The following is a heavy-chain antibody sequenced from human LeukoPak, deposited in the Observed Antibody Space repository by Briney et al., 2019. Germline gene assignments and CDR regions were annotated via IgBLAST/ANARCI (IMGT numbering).Heavy chain of an antibody. CDR3: ARAAYCGGDCYSDY. Sequence: ASVKVSCKASGGTFSSYAISWVRQAPGQGLEWMGIINPSGGSTSYAQKFQGRVTMTRDTSTSTVYMELSSLRSEDTAVYYCARAAYCGGDCYSDYWGQGTLVTVSS. CDR1: GGTFSSYA. J-gene: IGHJ4*02. D-gene: IGHD2-21*01. V-gene: IGHV1-46*03. CDR2: INPSGGST.